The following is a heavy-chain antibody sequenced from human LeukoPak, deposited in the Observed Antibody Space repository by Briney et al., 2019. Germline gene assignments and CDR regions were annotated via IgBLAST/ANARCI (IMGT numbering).Heavy chain of an antibody. V-gene: IGHV4-39*07. J-gene: IGHJ5*02. CDR3: VRDRGECLFDL. Sequence: PSETLSLTCTVSGDSISSRGSFWGWIRQPPGETLEWIGSISYTGTTYYSPSLKSRVTISLDTFKNQCSLQLSSVTAADTALYYCVRDRGECLFDLWGQGTLVTVSS. D-gene: IGHD3-10*01. CDR1: GDSISSRGSF. CDR2: ISYTGTT.